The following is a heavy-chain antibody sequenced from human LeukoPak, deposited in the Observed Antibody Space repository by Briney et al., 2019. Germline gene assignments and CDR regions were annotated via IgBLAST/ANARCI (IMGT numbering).Heavy chain of an antibody. CDR1: GFTFGNYA. Sequence: GGSLRLSCTGSGFTFGNYAISWVRQAPGKGLEWVGFIRSKAYGGATEYGASAKGRFTISRDDSKSIAYLQMNSLKTEDTAVYYCTRDILTGYYQPDYWGQGTLVSVSS. V-gene: IGHV3-49*04. CDR2: IRSKAYGGAT. J-gene: IGHJ4*02. CDR3: TRDILTGYYQPDY. D-gene: IGHD3-9*01.